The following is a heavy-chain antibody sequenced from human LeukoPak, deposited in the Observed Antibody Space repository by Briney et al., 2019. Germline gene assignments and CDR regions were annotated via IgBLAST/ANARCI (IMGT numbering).Heavy chain of an antibody. J-gene: IGHJ4*02. D-gene: IGHD6-6*01. CDR2: MNPNSGIT. CDR3: ARGTIAARVCFYY. V-gene: IGHV1-8*01. CDR1: GYTFTSYD. Sequence: ASVKVSCKASGYTFTSYDINWVRQATGQGLEWMGWMNPNSGITGYAQKFQGRVTMTRNTSISTAYMELSSLRSEDTAVYYCARGTIAARVCFYYWGQGTLVTVSS.